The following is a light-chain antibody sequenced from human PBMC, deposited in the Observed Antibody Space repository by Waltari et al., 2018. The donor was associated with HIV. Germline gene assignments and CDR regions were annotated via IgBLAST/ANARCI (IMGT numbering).Light chain of an antibody. CDR1: ENLKHDNGFTY. V-gene: IGKV2-28*01. J-gene: IGKJ1*01. CDR2: LTA. CDR3: MQTLEIPWT. Sequence: DIVMTQTPLSLTVASGEQASISCTSSENLKHDNGFTYLDWFVQRPGRAPEPLIHLTASRTSGISDRFSGRGSATDFTLTIDAVQAGDVGLYFCMQTLEIPWTFGQGTKLQI.